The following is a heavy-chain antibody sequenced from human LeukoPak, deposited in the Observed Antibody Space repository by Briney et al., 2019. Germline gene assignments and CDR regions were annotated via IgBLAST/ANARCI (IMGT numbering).Heavy chain of an antibody. J-gene: IGHJ5*02. CDR2: IIPILGIA. CDR3: ASQYTIFGVVRFDP. V-gene: IGHV1-69*02. D-gene: IGHD3-3*01. CDR1: GGTFSSYT. Sequence: SVKVSCKASGGTFSSYTISWVRQAPGQGLEWMGRIIPILGIANYAQKFQGRVTITADKSTSTAYMELSSLRSEDTAVYYCASQYTIFGVVRFDPWGQGTLVTVSS.